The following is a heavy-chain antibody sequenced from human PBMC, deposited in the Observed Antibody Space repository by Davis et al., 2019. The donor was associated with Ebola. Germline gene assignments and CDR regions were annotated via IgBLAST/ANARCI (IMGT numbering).Heavy chain of an antibody. V-gene: IGHV3-30-3*01. D-gene: IGHD6-13*01. CDR3: ARGGPPGIAATGFDP. CDR1: GFTFSSYA. J-gene: IGHJ5*02. CDR2: ISYDGSNK. Sequence: GESLKISCAASGFTFSSYAMHWVRQAPGKGLEWVAVISYDGSNKYYADSVKGRFTISRDNSKNTLYLQMNSLRAEDTAVYYCARGGPPGIAATGFDPWGQGTLVTV.